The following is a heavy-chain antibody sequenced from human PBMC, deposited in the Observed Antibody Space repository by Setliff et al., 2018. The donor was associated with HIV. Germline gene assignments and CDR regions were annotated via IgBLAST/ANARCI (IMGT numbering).Heavy chain of an antibody. CDR3: VRGVQSPPHYSYYYMDV. J-gene: IGHJ6*03. CDR2: IIPILGIA. D-gene: IGHD3-3*01. CDR1: GYTFTSDY. Sequence: ASVKVSCKASGYTFTSDYIHWVRQAPGQGLEWMGRIIPILGIANYAQKFQGRVTITADKSTSTAYMELTSLRFDDTAMYYCVRGVQSPPHYSYYYMDVWDEGTMVTVSS. V-gene: IGHV1-69*04.